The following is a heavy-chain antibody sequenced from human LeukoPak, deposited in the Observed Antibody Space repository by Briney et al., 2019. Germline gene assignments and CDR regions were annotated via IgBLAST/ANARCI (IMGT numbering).Heavy chain of an antibody. J-gene: IGHJ4*02. D-gene: IGHD3-10*01. CDR3: ARNHDLLPCDY. CDR1: GYTFTSYD. CDR2: ISAYNGNT. Sequence: ASVKVSCKASGYTFTSYDINWVRQATGQGLEWMGWISAYNGNTNYAQKLQGRVTMTTDTSTSTAYMELRSLRSDDTAVYYCARNHDLLPCDYWGQGTLVTVSS. V-gene: IGHV1-18*01.